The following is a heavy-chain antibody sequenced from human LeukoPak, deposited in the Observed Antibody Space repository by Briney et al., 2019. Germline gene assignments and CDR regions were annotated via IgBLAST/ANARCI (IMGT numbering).Heavy chain of an antibody. CDR2: VWSDGTTK. V-gene: IGHV3-33*01. CDR1: GXTFSNYG. D-gene: IGHD3-9*01. Sequence: PGGSLRLSCAASGXTFSNYGMHWVRQAPGKGLEWVAVVWSDGTTKNYADSVKGRFTISRDNSKNMLYMRMNSLRAEDTAVYYCARGHYYTDMLTNYWVRYFDYWGQGTLVTVSS. CDR3: ARGHYYTDMLTNYWVRYFDY. J-gene: IGHJ4*02.